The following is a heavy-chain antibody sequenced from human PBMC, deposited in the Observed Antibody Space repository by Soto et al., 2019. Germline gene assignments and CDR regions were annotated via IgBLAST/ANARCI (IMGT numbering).Heavy chain of an antibody. CDR3: ASGYPTY. J-gene: IGHJ4*02. CDR2: ISYDGSNK. CDR1: GFTFSSVG. Sequence: QVQLVESGGGVVQPGRSLRLSCAASGFTFSSVGMHWVRQAPGKGLESLAVISYDGSNKYYADSVKGRFTISRDNSKNTLYLQMNSLRTEDTAVYYCASGYPTYWGQGTLVTVSS. V-gene: IGHV3-30*03. D-gene: IGHD3-22*01.